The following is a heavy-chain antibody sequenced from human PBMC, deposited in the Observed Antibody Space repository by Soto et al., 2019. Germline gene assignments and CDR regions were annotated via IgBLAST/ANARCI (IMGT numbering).Heavy chain of an antibody. J-gene: IGHJ4*02. D-gene: IGHD3-3*01. V-gene: IGHV4-4*07. CDR1: GASITGYY. CDR2: IYTSGTT. Sequence: PLETRSLAYSVCGASITGYYWSWIRQPAGRGLEWIGRIYTSGTTDYNPSLKSRLTMAVDTSKKKFSLKRSSVTAADTAVYYCARDRSGYYNFDSRGQGTLVPVS. CDR3: ARDRSGYYNFDS.